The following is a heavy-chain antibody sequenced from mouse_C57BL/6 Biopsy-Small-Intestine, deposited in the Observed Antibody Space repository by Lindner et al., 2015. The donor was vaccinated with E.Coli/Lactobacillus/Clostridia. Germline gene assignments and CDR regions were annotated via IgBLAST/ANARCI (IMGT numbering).Heavy chain of an antibody. D-gene: IGHD2-1*01. J-gene: IGHJ2*03. Sequence: VQLQESGGGLVKPGGSLKLSCAASGFTFSDYGMHWVRQTPEKGLEWVAHISSGSNTVYYADTVKGRFTISRDNAKRTLFLQTSSLRSEDTAMYFCARGNYGGDYFDYWGQGTSLTVSS. V-gene: IGHV5-17*01. CDR3: ARGNYGGDYFDY. CDR2: ISSGSNTV. CDR1: GFTFSDYG.